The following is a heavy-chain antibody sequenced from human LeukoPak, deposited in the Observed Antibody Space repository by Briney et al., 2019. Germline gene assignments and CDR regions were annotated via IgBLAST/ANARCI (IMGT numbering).Heavy chain of an antibody. CDR3: AGGTAATGGIDY. V-gene: IGHV3-74*01. Sequence: GGSLRLSCAASGFTFGSYWMHWVRQAPREGLVWVSHINTDGSRPTYGDSAKGRFTVSRDNANNTLFLQMNSLRVEDTDVYYCAGGTAATGGIDYWGQGSLVTVSS. CDR2: INTDGSRP. D-gene: IGHD1-26*01. CDR1: GFTFGSYW. J-gene: IGHJ4*02.